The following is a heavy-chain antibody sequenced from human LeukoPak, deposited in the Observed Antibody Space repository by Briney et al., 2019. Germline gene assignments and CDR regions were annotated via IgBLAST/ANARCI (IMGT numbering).Heavy chain of an antibody. CDR3: ARDIGSSWPYWYFDL. D-gene: IGHD6-13*01. CDR2: IYYSGST. V-gene: IGHV4-59*01. J-gene: IGHJ2*01. Sequence: SETLSLTCTVSGGSINSYYWSWIRQPPGKGLEWIGYIYYSGSTNYNPSLKSRVTISVDTSKNQFSLKLSSVTAADTAVYYCARDIGSSWPYWYFDLWGRGTLVTVSS. CDR1: GGSINSYY.